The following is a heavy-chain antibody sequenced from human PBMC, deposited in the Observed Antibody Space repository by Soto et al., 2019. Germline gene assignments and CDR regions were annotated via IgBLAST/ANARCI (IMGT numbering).Heavy chain of an antibody. D-gene: IGHD2-2*01. Sequence: GGSLRLSCAASGFSFSSYSMNWVRQAPGKGLEWVSYISSSSSTIYYADSVKGRFTISRDNAKNSLYLQMNSLRAEDTAVYYCAREYCSSTSCLNWFDPWGQGTLVTVSS. CDR2: ISSSSSTI. V-gene: IGHV3-48*01. CDR3: AREYCSSTSCLNWFDP. J-gene: IGHJ5*02. CDR1: GFSFSSYS.